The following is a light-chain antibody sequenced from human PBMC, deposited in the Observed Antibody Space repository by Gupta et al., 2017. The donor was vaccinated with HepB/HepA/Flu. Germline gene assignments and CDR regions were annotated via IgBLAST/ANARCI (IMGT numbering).Light chain of an antibody. CDR3: QQYDHLPYT. CDR2: GAS. Sequence: IHMAQFPSPLASSVGDRVTITCPATHDIKNFLNWFQQKSGKAPRLLIYGASNLESGVPPRFSGSGSGTQFSLTITNLQPEDVASYVCQQYDHLPYTFGQGT. CDR1: HDIKNF. V-gene: IGKV1-33*01. J-gene: IGKJ2*01.